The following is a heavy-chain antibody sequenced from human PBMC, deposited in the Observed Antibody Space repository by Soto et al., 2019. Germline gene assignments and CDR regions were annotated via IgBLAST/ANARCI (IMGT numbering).Heavy chain of an antibody. CDR3: RSSTSCYDESCVDV. CDR1: GYSISSGNY. J-gene: IGHJ6*02. D-gene: IGHD2-2*01. V-gene: IGHV4-38-2*01. CDR2: LYHIGST. Sequence: SETLSLPCSVSGYSISSGNYWAWIRQPPGRGLEWIGSLYHIGSTHYNTSLKSRVTISVDTSKNHFSLELSSVTAADTAIYYCRSSTSCYDESCVDVWGQGTMVTVSS.